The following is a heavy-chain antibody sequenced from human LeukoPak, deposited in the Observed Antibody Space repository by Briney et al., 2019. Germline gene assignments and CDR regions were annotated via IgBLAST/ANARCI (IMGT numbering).Heavy chain of an antibody. CDR2: IKDGGSEK. V-gene: IGHV3-7*05. CDR1: GFTFSDYS. CDR3: VRGGHRNLDY. J-gene: IGHJ4*02. Sequence: GGSLRLSCAASGFTFSDYSMTWVRQAPGKGLEWVATIKDGGSEKYYVDSVKGRFTSSRDNAGNSVHLQMNSLRAEDTAVYYCVRGGHRNLDYWGQGALVTVSS.